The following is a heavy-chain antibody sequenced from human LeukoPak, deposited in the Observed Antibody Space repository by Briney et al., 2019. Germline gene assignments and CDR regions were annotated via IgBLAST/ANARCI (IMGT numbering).Heavy chain of an antibody. D-gene: IGHD6-19*01. J-gene: IGHJ2*01. CDR3: AKDRAVVGDYWYFDL. Sequence: PGGSLRLSCAASGFSFSSYAMSWVRQAPGKGLVWVSGISGSGGSTFYTDSVKGRFTISRDNSKNTLNLLMNSLRAEDTAVYYCAKDRAVVGDYWYFDLWGRGTLVTVSS. CDR1: GFSFSSYA. V-gene: IGHV3-23*01. CDR2: ISGSGGST.